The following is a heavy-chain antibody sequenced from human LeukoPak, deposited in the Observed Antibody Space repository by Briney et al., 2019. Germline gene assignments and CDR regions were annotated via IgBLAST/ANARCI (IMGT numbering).Heavy chain of an antibody. V-gene: IGHV1-3*01. J-gene: IGHJ4*02. CDR2: INAGNGNT. CDR1: GYTFTSYA. Sequence: GASVKVSCKASGYTFTSYAMHWVRQAPGQRLVWMGRINAGNGNTKYSQKFQGRVTITRDTSASTAYMELSSLRSEDTAVYYCGGGQWLVPDYWGQGTLVTVSS. D-gene: IGHD6-19*01. CDR3: GGGQWLVPDY.